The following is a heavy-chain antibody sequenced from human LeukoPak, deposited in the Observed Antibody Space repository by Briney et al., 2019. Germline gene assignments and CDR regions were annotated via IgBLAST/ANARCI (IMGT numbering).Heavy chain of an antibody. V-gene: IGHV4-34*01. CDR3: ATNGRYSSSSDY. Sequence: SETLSLTCAVYGGSFSGYYWSWIRQPPGMGLEWIGEINYSGSTNYNPSLKSRVTISVDTSKNQFSLKLSSVTAADTAVYYCATNGRYSSSSDYWGQGTLVTVSS. CDR2: INYSGST. J-gene: IGHJ4*02. D-gene: IGHD6-6*01. CDR1: GGSFSGYY.